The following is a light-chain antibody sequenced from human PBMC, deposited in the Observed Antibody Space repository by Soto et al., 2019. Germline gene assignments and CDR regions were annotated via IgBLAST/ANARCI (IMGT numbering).Light chain of an antibody. CDR3: ASYAGSHNWV. J-gene: IGLJ3*02. V-gene: IGLV2-8*01. CDR1: SGDVGGYNF. Sequence: QSALTQPPSASGSPGQSVTISCTGTSGDVGGYNFVSWYQQHPGKAPKLMISEVSERPSGVPDRFSGSKSGNTASLTVSGLQPEDEADYYCASYAGSHNWVFGGGTKLTVL. CDR2: EVS.